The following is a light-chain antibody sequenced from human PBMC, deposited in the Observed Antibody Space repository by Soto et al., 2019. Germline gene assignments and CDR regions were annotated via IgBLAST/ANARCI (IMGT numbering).Light chain of an antibody. J-gene: IGKJ3*01. V-gene: IGKV3-11*01. CDR2: DAS. CDR3: QQRSNWPPSIT. Sequence: EIVLTQSPATLSLSPGERATLSCRASQSVSSYLAWYQQKPGQAPRLLIADASIRATGIPARFSGSGSGTDFTLTISSLEPEDFAVYYCQQRSNWPPSITFGPGTKVDIK. CDR1: QSVSSY.